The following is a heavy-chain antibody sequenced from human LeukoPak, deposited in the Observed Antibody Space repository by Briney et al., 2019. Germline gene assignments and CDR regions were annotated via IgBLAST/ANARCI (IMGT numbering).Heavy chain of an antibody. Sequence: GGSLRLSCAASRSTFSNYWMSWVRQPAGKGLEWVANINQGGSEKYYLNSVKGRFTISRDNAKNSLYLQMNSLRAEDTAVYYCARDFPSSGITMVRGVTQTYNWFDPWGQGTLVTVSS. D-gene: IGHD3-10*01. V-gene: IGHV3-7*05. CDR3: ARDFPSSGITMVRGVTQTYNWFDP. CDR2: INQGGSEK. CDR1: RSTFSNYW. J-gene: IGHJ5*02.